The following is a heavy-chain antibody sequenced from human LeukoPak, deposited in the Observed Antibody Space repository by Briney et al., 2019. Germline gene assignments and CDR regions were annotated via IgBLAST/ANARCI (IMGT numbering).Heavy chain of an antibody. CDR3: ARGWGSYFDS. D-gene: IGHD7-27*01. CDR2: IYHSGST. J-gene: IGHJ4*02. Sequence: PSETLSLTCAVSGGSISSGGYSWSWTRQPPGKGLEWIGYIYHSGSTYYNPSLKSRVTISVDRSKNQFSLKLSSVTAADTAVYYCARGWGSYFDSWGQGTLVTVSS. CDR1: GGSISSGGYS. V-gene: IGHV4-30-2*01.